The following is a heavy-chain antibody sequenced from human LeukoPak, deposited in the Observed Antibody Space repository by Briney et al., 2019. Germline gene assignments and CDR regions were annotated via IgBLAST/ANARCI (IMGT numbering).Heavy chain of an antibody. D-gene: IGHD3-22*01. CDR3: VTYYFDSSGPKKNY. Sequence: SETLSLTCAVYGGSLSGYYWSWIRQPPGKGLEWIGEINHSGSTNYNPSLKSRVTISVDTSKKQFSLKLSSVTAADTAVYYCVTYYFDSSGPKKNYWGQGTLVTVSS. CDR1: GGSLSGYY. J-gene: IGHJ4*02. CDR2: INHSGST. V-gene: IGHV4-34*01.